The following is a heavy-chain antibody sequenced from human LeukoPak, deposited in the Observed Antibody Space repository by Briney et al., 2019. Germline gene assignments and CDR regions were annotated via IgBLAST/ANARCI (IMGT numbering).Heavy chain of an antibody. J-gene: IGHJ4*02. CDR3: ARDYYDSSGDLLDY. Sequence: GASVKVSCKASGYTFTSYGISWVRQAPGQGLEWMGWTSAYNGNTNYAHKLQGRVTMTTHTSTSTAYMELRSLRSDDTAVYYCARDYYDSSGDLLDYWGQGTLVTVSS. CDR1: GYTFTSYG. D-gene: IGHD3-22*01. CDR2: TSAYNGNT. V-gene: IGHV1-18*01.